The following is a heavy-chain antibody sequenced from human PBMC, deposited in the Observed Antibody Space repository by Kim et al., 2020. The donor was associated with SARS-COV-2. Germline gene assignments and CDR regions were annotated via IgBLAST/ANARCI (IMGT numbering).Heavy chain of an antibody. Sequence: FTISRDNSKNTLYLQMNSLRAEDTAVYYCAKDPLSLVVVTAIQAPYYFDYWGQGTLVTVSS. CDR3: AKDPLSLVVVTAIQAPYYFDY. D-gene: IGHD2-21*02. V-gene: IGHV3-23*01. J-gene: IGHJ4*02.